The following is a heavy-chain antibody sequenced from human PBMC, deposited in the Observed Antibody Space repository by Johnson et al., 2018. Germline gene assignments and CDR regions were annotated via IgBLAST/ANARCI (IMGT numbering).Heavy chain of an antibody. CDR2: ISSSSSYI. CDR3: AGGRAEQSIAALGGGRGGMDV. J-gene: IGHJ6*02. CDR1: GFTFSSYS. D-gene: IGHD6-6*01. V-gene: IGHV3-21*01. Sequence: VQLVQSGGGLVKPGGSLRLSCAASGFTFSSYSMNWVRQAPGKGLEWVSSISSSSSYIYYADSVKGRFTISRDNAKNSLYLQMNSLRAEGTAVYYCAGGRAEQSIAALGGGRGGMDVWGQGTTVTVSS.